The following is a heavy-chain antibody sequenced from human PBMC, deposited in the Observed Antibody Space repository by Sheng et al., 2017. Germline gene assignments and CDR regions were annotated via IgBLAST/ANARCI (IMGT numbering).Heavy chain of an antibody. Sequence: QLQLQESGPGLVKPSETLSLTCSVSGASIWRNNYYWGWIRQPPGKGLEWIGSIFYSGSTYYNPSLQSRVTISVDTSRNQFSLKLRSVTAADTAVYFCARDQDVAATIYYFDYWGQGNAGHRLL. V-gene: IGHV4-39*07. CDR2: IFYSGST. CDR3: ARDQDVAATIYYFDY. J-gene: IGHJ4*02. CDR1: GASIWRNNYY. D-gene: IGHD5-12*01.